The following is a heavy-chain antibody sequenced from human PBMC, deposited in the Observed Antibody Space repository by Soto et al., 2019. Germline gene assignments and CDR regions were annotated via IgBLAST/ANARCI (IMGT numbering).Heavy chain of an antibody. V-gene: IGHV1-69*13. J-gene: IGHJ6*02. CDR1: GGTFSSYA. Sequence: SVKVSCKASGGTFSSYAISWVRQAPGQGLEWMGGIIPIFGTANYAQKFQGRVTITADESTSTAYMELSSLRSEDTAVYYCARDDRQGIYYYYGMDVWGQGTTVTVSS. D-gene: IGHD3-10*01. CDR3: ARDDRQGIYYYYGMDV. CDR2: IIPIFGTA.